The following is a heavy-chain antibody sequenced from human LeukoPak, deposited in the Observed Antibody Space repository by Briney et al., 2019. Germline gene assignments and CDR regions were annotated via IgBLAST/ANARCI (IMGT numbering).Heavy chain of an antibody. D-gene: IGHD6-6*01. CDR3: ARRPYYYGMDV. CDR1: GGSFSGYY. V-gene: IGHV4-34*01. J-gene: IGHJ6*02. Sequence: SETLSLTCAVYGGSFSGYYWSWIRQPPGKGLEWIGEINHSGSTNYNPSLKSRVTISVDTSKNQFSLKLSSVTAADTAVYYCARRPYYYGMDVWGQGTTVTVPS. CDR2: INHSGST.